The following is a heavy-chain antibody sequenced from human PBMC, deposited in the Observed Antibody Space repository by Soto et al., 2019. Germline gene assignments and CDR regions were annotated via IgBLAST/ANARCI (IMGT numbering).Heavy chain of an antibody. CDR1: GGTFSSYA. J-gene: IGHJ4*02. CDR3: ARATFALTHDTGYYFDY. V-gene: IGHV1-69*13. D-gene: IGHD2-8*02. Sequence: SVKVSCKASGGTFSSYAISWVRQAPGQGLEWMGGIIPIFGTANYAQKFQGRVTITADESTSTAYMELSSLRSEDTAVYYCARATFALTHDTGYYFDYWGQGTLVTVSS. CDR2: IIPIFGTA.